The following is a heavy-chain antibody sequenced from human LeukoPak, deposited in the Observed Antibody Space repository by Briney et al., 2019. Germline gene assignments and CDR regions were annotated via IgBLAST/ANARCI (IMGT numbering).Heavy chain of an antibody. D-gene: IGHD1-1*01. V-gene: IGHV3-74*01. CDR1: GFTFSSYW. J-gene: IGHJ4*02. CDR2: INRDGSNT. Sequence: GGSLRLSCTASGFTFSSYWMHWVRQAPGKGLVWVSRINRDGSNTRYADSMKGRFTISRDNGKDTLDLQMNSLRAEDTAVYYCARDYWNGLDYWGQGTLVTVSS. CDR3: ARDYWNGLDY.